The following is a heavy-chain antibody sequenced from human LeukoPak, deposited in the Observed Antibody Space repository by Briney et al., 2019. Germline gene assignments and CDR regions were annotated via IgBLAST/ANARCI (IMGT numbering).Heavy chain of an antibody. V-gene: IGHV3-23*01. CDR2: VSGSGDTT. CDR1: GFTFSTLA. CDR3: AKGGGWLYYFDY. D-gene: IGHD6-19*01. Sequence: GGSLRLSCAASGFTFSTLAMHWVRQAPGKGLEWVSAVSGSGDTTYYADSVKGRFTISRDNSKNTLFLQMKSLRAEDTAVYYCAKGGGWLYYFDYWGQGTLVTVSS. J-gene: IGHJ4*02.